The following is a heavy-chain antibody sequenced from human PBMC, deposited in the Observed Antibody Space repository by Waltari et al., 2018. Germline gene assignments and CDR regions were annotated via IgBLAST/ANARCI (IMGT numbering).Heavy chain of an antibody. CDR3: ARHPVAAARPTDY. J-gene: IGHJ4*02. D-gene: IGHD6-6*01. CDR2: IYHSGST. CDR1: GYSISSGYY. Sequence: QVQLQESGPGLVKPSETLSLTCAVSGYSISSGYYWGWLRQPPGKGLEWIGSIYHSGSTYYNPSLKSRVTISVDTSKNQFSLKLSSVTAADTAVYYCARHPVAAARPTDYWGQGTLVTVSS. V-gene: IGHV4-38-2*01.